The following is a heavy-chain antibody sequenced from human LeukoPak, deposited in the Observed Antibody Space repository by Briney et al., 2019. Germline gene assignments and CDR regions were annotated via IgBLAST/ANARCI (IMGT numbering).Heavy chain of an antibody. CDR3: ARASMSHAFDI. CDR1: GYTFTSYY. V-gene: IGHV1-46*01. CDR2: INPSGGST. Sequence: ASVKVSCKASGYTFTSYYMHWVRQAPGQGLEWMGTINPSGGSTSYAQKFQGRVTMTRDTSTSTVYMELSSLRSEDTAVYYCARASMSHAFDIWGQGTMVTVSS. J-gene: IGHJ3*02.